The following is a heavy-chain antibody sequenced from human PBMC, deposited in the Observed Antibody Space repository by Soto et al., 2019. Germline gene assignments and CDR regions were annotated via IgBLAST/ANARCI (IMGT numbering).Heavy chain of an antibody. J-gene: IGHJ6*02. Sequence: SVKVSCKASGGTFSSYAISWVRQAPGQGLEWMGGIIPIFGTANYAQKFQGRVTITADESTSTAYMELSSLRSEDTAVYYCASALIAARGGMYYYGMDVWGQGTTVTV. CDR2: IIPIFGTA. CDR3: ASALIAARGGMYYYGMDV. V-gene: IGHV1-69*13. D-gene: IGHD6-6*01. CDR1: GGTFSSYA.